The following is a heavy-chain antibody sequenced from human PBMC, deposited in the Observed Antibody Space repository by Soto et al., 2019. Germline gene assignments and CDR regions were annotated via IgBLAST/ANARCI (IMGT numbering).Heavy chain of an antibody. J-gene: IGHJ5*02. CDR1: GFSVSTSGVG. Sequence: QITVKESGPTLVKPRQTLTLTCTFSGFSVSTSGVGVGWIRQPPGKALEWLALIYWDDDKRYSPSLKSRLTITKDTSKNQVVLTMTNMDPVDTATYYCAYGDYVGNWFDPWGQGTLVTVSS. CDR3: AYGDYVGNWFDP. CDR2: IYWDDDK. V-gene: IGHV2-5*02. D-gene: IGHD4-17*01.